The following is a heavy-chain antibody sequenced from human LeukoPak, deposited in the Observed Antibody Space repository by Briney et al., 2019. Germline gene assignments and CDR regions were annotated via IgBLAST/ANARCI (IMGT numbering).Heavy chain of an antibody. CDR3: AKANAMDV. Sequence: GGSLRLSCAASGFTFSNYWMTWVRQAPGKGLEWVANVNQDGSERYYVNSVRGRFTISRDNAKNSLDLQMNSLRAEDTALYFRAKANAMDVWGQGTTVTVSS. CDR2: VNQDGSER. J-gene: IGHJ6*02. V-gene: IGHV3-7*01. CDR1: GFTFSNYW.